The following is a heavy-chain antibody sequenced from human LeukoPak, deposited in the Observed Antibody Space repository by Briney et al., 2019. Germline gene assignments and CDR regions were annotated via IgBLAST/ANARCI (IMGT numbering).Heavy chain of an antibody. CDR1: GYTFTSYG. J-gene: IGHJ4*02. V-gene: IGHV1-18*01. CDR2: ISAYNGNT. Sequence: ASVKVSCKASGYTFTSYGISWVRQAPGQGLEWMGWISAYNGNTNYAQKLQGRVTTTTDTSTSTAYMELRSLRSDDTAVYYCARDASDTAMVTGSYWGQGTLVTVSS. CDR3: ARDASDTAMVTGSY. D-gene: IGHD5-18*01.